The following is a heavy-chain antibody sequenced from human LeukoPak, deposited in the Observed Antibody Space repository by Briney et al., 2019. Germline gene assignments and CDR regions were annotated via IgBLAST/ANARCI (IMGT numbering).Heavy chain of an antibody. CDR2: IKPDESEK. V-gene: IGHV3-7*01. Sequence: GGSLRLSCAASGFRFSNYWMNWVRQAPGKGLEWVATIKPDESEKEYVDSVKGRFTISRDNAKNSLYLQMTSLRVEDTAVYYCARGEPESLYRDFDYWGQGTLVTVSS. J-gene: IGHJ4*02. CDR3: ARGEPESLYRDFDY. D-gene: IGHD1-14*01. CDR1: GFRFSNYW.